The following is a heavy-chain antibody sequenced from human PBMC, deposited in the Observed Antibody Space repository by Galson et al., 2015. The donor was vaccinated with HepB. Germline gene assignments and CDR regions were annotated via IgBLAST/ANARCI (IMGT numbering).Heavy chain of an antibody. CDR2: IYSGGST. V-gene: IGHV3-66*01. D-gene: IGHD6-19*01. Sequence: SLRLSCAASGFTVSSNYMSWVRQAPGKGLEWVSVIYSGGSTYYADSVKGRFTISRDNSKNTLYLQMNSLRAEDTAVYYCARVGYSSGWYLGYWGQGTLVTVSS. J-gene: IGHJ4*02. CDR1: GFTVSSNY. CDR3: ARVGYSSGWYLGY.